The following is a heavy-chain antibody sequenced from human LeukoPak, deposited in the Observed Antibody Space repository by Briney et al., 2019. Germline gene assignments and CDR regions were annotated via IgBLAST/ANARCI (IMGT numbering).Heavy chain of an antibody. CDR1: GFSFGSYV. V-gene: IGHV3-30*02. CDR2: IRYGGSHQ. CDR3: ARDSGTWFYLQD. J-gene: IGHJ1*01. Sequence: GGSLRLSCAASGFSFGSYVMHWVRQAPGKGLEWVAFIRYGGSHQFYADSVRGRFTISRDNPKNTLYLQMNSLRGEDTAVYFCARDSGTWFYLQDWGQGTLVTVSS. D-gene: IGHD2/OR15-2a*01.